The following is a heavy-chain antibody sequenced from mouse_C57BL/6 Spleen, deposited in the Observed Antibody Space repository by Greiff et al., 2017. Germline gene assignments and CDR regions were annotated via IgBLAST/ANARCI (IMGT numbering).Heavy chain of an antibody. D-gene: IGHD4-1*01. Sequence: VQLKQSGAELVRPGASVKLSCTASGFNIKDDYMHWVKQRPEQGLEWIGWIDPENGDTEYASKFQGKATITADTSSNTAYLQLSSLTSEDTAVYYCTTTGTGDYWGKGTTLTVSS. V-gene: IGHV14-4*01. CDR3: TTTGTGDY. CDR2: IDPENGDT. J-gene: IGHJ2*01. CDR1: GFNIKDDY.